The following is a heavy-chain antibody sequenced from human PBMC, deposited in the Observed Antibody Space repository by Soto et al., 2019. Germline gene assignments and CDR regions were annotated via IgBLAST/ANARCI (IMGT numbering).Heavy chain of an antibody. D-gene: IGHD5-18*01. CDR2: INAGNGNT. J-gene: IGHJ4*02. CDR3: ARGLNGYLHYFDY. V-gene: IGHV1-3*01. Sequence: ASVKVSCKASGYTFSKYAMQWVRQALGQRPEWMGWINAGNGNTKYSQKNQGRVTITRDTSASTAYMELSSLRSEDTAVYYCARGLNGYLHYFDYWGQGTLVTVSS. CDR1: GYTFSKYA.